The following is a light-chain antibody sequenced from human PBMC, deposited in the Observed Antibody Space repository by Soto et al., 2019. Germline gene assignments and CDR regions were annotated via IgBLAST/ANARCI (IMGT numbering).Light chain of an antibody. J-gene: IGLJ1*01. CDR3: CSYAGSLYG. CDR1: RSDVGGYSY. CDR2: DVS. Sequence: QSVLTQPRSVSGSPGQSVTISCTGTRSDVGGYSYVSWYQQHPGKAPKLMIYDVSKRPAGVPDRFSGSKSDNTASLTISGLQAEDEADYYCCSYAGSLYGFGTGTKVTVL. V-gene: IGLV2-11*01.